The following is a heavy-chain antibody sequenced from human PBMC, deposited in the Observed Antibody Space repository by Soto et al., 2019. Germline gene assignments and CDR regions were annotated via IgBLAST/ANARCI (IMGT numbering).Heavy chain of an antibody. CDR3: ASILNTPQACDI. D-gene: IGHD2-15*01. CDR2: VYYSGNT. V-gene: IGHV4-59*01. Sequence: SETLSLTCSVSGVSISSYYWSWIRQPPGKGLEWIGYVYYSGNTIYNPSLKSRVTLSIDTSKNQFSLKLSSVTAADTAVYYCASILNTPQACDIWGQGTMVTVSS. CDR1: GVSISSYY. J-gene: IGHJ3*02.